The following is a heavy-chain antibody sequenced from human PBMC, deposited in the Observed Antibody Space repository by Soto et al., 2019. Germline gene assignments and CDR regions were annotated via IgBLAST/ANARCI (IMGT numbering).Heavy chain of an antibody. J-gene: IGHJ6*02. CDR2: INAGNGNT. CDR1: GYTFTSYA. D-gene: IGHD2-2*01. V-gene: IGHV1-3*01. CDR3: ARGYCSSTSCLEPAGYYGMDV. Sequence: ASVKVSCKASGYTFTSYAMHWVRQAPGQRLEWMGWINAGNGNTKYSQKFQGRVTITRDTSASTAYMELSSLRSEDTAVYYCARGYCSSTSCLEPAGYYGMDVWGQGTTVTVSS.